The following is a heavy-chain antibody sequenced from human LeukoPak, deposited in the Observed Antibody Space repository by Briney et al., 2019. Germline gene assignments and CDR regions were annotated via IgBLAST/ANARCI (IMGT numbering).Heavy chain of an antibody. CDR2: IDYSGST. D-gene: IGHD3-10*01. J-gene: IGHJ4*02. CDR3: AHQTTHGFGELLYEY. CDR1: GGSFSTYY. V-gene: IGHV4-59*05. Sequence: ASETLSLTCTVSGGSFSTYYWSWIRQPPGKGLEWIGSIDYSGSTYYNASLKSRVTISVDTSKNQFSLKLSSVTAADTAVYYCAHQTTHGFGELLYEYWGQGTLVTVSS.